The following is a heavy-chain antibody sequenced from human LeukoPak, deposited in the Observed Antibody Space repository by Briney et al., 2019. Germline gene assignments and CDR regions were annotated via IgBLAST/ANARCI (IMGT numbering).Heavy chain of an antibody. CDR3: ARQSRSYYYDSSGYYVG. Sequence: SETLSLTCTVSGGSISSSSYYWGWIRQPPGKGLEWIGSIYYSGSTYYNPSLKSRVTISVDTSKNQFSLKLSSVTAADTAVYYCARQSRSYYYDSSGYYVGWGQGTLVTVSS. V-gene: IGHV4-39*01. CDR1: GGSISSSSYY. CDR2: IYYSGST. D-gene: IGHD3-22*01. J-gene: IGHJ4*02.